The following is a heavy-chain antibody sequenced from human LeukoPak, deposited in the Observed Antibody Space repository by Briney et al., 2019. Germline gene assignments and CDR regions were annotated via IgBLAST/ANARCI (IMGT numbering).Heavy chain of an antibody. Sequence: PGGSLRLSCAASGFTFDDYAMHWVRQAPGKGLEWVSGISWNSGSIGYADSVKGRFTISRDNAKNSLYLQMNSLRAEDTALYYCAKDISGGSSHPAFDIWGQGTMVTVSS. CDR3: AKDISGGSSHPAFDI. J-gene: IGHJ3*02. CDR1: GFTFDDYA. CDR2: ISWNSGSI. V-gene: IGHV3-9*01. D-gene: IGHD2-15*01.